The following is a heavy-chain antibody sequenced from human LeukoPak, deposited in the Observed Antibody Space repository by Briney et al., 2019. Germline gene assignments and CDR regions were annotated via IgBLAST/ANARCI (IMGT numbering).Heavy chain of an antibody. Sequence: GGSLRLSCAASGFTFSSYSMNWVRQAPGKGLEWVSSISSSSSYIYYADSVKGRFTISRDNSKNTLYLQMNSLRAEDTAVYYCAKGPLIEVAGTTWDYWGQGTLVTVSS. D-gene: IGHD6-19*01. V-gene: IGHV3-21*04. CDR3: AKGPLIEVAGTTWDY. J-gene: IGHJ4*02. CDR1: GFTFSSYS. CDR2: ISSSSSYI.